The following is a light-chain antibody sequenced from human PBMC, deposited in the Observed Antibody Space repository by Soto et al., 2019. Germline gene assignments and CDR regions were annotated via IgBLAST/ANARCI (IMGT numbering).Light chain of an antibody. CDR3: QQRSNWPPEIT. Sequence: EIVLTQSPATLSLSPGERATLSCRACQSVSSYLAWYQQKPGQAPRLLIYDASNRATGIPARFSGSGSGTDFTLTISSLEPEDFAVYYCQQRSNWPPEITFGQGTRLEIK. CDR1: QSVSSY. V-gene: IGKV3-11*01. J-gene: IGKJ5*01. CDR2: DAS.